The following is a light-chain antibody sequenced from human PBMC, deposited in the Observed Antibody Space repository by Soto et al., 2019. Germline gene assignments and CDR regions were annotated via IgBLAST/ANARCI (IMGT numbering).Light chain of an antibody. J-gene: IGKJ3*01. Sequence: DIQMTQSPSSLSASVGDRVTITCRASQNISNYLNWYQQKPGKAPKFLIYAASSLQSGVPSRFSGSGSGTDFTLTISNLQPEDFATYYCQQSYSTPFTFGPGTKVDI. V-gene: IGKV1-39*01. CDR1: QNISNY. CDR3: QQSYSTPFT. CDR2: AAS.